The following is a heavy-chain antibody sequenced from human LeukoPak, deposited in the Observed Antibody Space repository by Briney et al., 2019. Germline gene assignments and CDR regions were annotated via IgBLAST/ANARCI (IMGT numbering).Heavy chain of an antibody. J-gene: IGHJ4*02. Sequence: GGSLRPSCAASGFTFTNYAMSWVRQAPGKGLEWVSAIAGSRGSTYFADSVKGRFTISRDTSKNTLYLRMNSLRAADTAVYYCAKGRGAGYSGYDFEYWGQGTLVTVSS. CDR3: AKGRGAGYSGYDFEY. CDR2: IAGSRGST. D-gene: IGHD5-12*01. CDR1: GFTFTNYA. V-gene: IGHV3-23*01.